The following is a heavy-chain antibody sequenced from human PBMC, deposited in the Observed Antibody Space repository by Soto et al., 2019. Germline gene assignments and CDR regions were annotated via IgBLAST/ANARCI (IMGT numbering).Heavy chain of an antibody. V-gene: IGHV3-74*01. D-gene: IGHD1-26*01. Sequence: GGSLRLSCAASGFTFSNSWMHWVRQAPGKGLVWVSYINSDGSTTTYADSVKGRFTISRDNAKNTVNLQITSLTAEDTDVYYCATDRSYTTDYWRQQTLVTISS. CDR3: ATDRSYTTDY. CDR1: GFTFSNSW. J-gene: IGHJ4*02. CDR2: INSDGSTT.